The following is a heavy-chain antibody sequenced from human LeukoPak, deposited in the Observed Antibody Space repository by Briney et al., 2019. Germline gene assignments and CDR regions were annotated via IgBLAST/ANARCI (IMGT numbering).Heavy chain of an antibody. CDR2: IYYSGST. Sequence: SETLSLTCTVSGGSISSSNLYWGWIRQPPGKGLEWIGSIYYSGSTYYNPSLKSRVTISVDTSKNQFSLKLSSVTAADTAVYYCARELVVPALHSSGLNWFDPWGQGTLVTVSS. D-gene: IGHD2-2*01. CDR3: ARELVVPALHSSGLNWFDP. J-gene: IGHJ5*02. CDR1: GGSISSSNLY. V-gene: IGHV4-39*07.